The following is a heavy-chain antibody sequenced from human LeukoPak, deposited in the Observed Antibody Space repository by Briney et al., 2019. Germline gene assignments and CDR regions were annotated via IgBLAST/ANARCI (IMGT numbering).Heavy chain of an antibody. D-gene: IGHD5-18*01. CDR3: ATRGHSGYSYGYADY. CDR1: GYTFTSYA. V-gene: IGHV1-69*13. J-gene: IGHJ4*02. CDR2: IIPIFGTA. Sequence: SVKVSCKASGYTFTSYAMNWVRQAPGQGLEWMGGIIPIFGTANYAQKFQGRVTITADESTSTAYMELSSLRSEDTAVYYCATRGHSGYSYGYADYWGQGTLVTVSS.